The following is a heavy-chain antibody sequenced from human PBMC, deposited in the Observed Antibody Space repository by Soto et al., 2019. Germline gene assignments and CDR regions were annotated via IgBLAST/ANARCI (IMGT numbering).Heavy chain of an antibody. CDR2: ISSSSSYI. D-gene: IGHD3-16*02. V-gene: IGHV3-21*01. J-gene: IGHJ6*02. CDR1: GFTFSSYS. Sequence: GGSLRLSCAASGFTFSSYSMSWVRQAPGKGLEWVSSISSSSSYIYYADSVKGRFTISRDNAKNSLYLQMNSLRAEDTAVYYCARALSLRGGMDVWGQGTTVTVSS. CDR3: ARALSLRGGMDV.